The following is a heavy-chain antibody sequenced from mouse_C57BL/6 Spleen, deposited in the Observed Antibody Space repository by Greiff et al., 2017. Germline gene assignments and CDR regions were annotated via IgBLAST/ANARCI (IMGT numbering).Heavy chain of an antibody. D-gene: IGHD2-1*01. Sequence: QVQLKQSGPELVKPGASVKISCKASGYAFSSSWMNWVKQRPGKGLEWIGRIYPGDGDTNYNGKFKGKATLTADKSSSTAYMQLSRLTSEDSAVYFGARRWEGIYYDYDAMDYWGQGTSVTVSS. CDR3: ARRWEGIYYDYDAMDY. J-gene: IGHJ4*01. V-gene: IGHV1-82*01. CDR1: GYAFSSSW. CDR2: IYPGDGDT.